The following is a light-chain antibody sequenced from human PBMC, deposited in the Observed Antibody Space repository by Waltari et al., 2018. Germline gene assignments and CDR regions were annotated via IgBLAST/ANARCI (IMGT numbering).Light chain of an antibody. J-gene: IGKJ1*01. CDR1: QSISRY. CDR2: GAS. CDR3: QHHFRLPAT. V-gene: IGKV3-20*01. Sequence: IMLTQSPGTQSLSPGERATLSCRASQSISRYLAWYQQKPGQAPRLLIYGASTRATGIPDRFSGSGSGTDFSLTISGLEPEDSAVYYCQHHFRLPATFGQGTKVEIK.